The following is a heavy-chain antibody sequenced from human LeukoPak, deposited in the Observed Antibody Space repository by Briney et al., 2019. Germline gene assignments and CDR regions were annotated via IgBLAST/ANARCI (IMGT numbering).Heavy chain of an antibody. Sequence: GGSMRLSCAASGFTFSSYWMSWDRQAPGKGLEWVANIKQVGSEKYYEDSVKGRFTISRDNAKNSLYLQMNSLRAEDTAVYYCARDSLGATHFDSWGQGTLVTVSS. V-gene: IGHV3-7*05. CDR3: ARDSLGATHFDS. CDR1: GFTFSSYW. CDR2: IKQVGSEK. J-gene: IGHJ4*02. D-gene: IGHD1-26*01.